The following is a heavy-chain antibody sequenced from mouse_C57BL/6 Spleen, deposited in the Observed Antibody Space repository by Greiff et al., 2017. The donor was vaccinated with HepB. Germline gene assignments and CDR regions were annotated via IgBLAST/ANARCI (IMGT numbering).Heavy chain of an antibody. J-gene: IGHJ2*01. V-gene: IGHV5-4*01. Sequence: EVQLQESGGGLVKPGGSLKLSCAASGFTFSSYAMSWVRQTPEKRLEWVATISDGGSYTYYPDNVKGRFTISRDNAKNNLYLQMSHLKSEDTAMYYCAREGGTRGYFDYWGQGTTLTVSS. D-gene: IGHD4-1*01. CDR2: ISDGGSYT. CDR3: AREGGTRGYFDY. CDR1: GFTFSSYA.